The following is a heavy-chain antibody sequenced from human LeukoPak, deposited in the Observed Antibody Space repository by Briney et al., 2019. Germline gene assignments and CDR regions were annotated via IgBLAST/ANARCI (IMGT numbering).Heavy chain of an antibody. Sequence: ASVKVSCKASGGTFSSYAISWVRQAPGQGLEWMGGIIPIFGTANYAQKFQGRVTITTDESTSTAYMELSSLRSEDTAVYYCARAGLAVAGRYFDYWGQGTLVTVSS. CDR1: GGTFSSYA. V-gene: IGHV1-69*05. D-gene: IGHD6-19*01. J-gene: IGHJ4*02. CDR3: ARAGLAVAGRYFDY. CDR2: IIPIFGTA.